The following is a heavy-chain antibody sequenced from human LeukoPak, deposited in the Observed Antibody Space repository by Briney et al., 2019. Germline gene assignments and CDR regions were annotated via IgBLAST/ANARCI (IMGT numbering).Heavy chain of an antibody. D-gene: IGHD5-24*01. J-gene: IGHJ4*02. V-gene: IGHV4-39*07. CDR3: ARENPGGRGWLQSRPYYFDY. CDR2: IYYSGST. Sequence: KTSETLSLTCTVSGGSISSSSYYWGWIRQPPGKGLEWIGSIYYSGSTNYNPSLKSRVTISVDKSKNQFSLKLSSVTAADPAVYYCARENPGGRGWLQSRPYYFDYWGQGTLVTVSS. CDR1: GGSISSSSYY.